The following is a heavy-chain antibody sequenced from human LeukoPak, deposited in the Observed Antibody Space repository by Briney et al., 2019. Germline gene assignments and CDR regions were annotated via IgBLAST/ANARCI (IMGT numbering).Heavy chain of an antibody. Sequence: GGSLRLSCAASGFTFSSYSMNWVRQAPGKGLEWVSSISSSSSHIYYADSVKGRFTISRDNAKNSLYLQMNSLRAEDTAVYYCAREDIVVVVAAPYSGMDVWGQGTTVTVSS. J-gene: IGHJ6*02. CDR3: AREDIVVVVAAPYSGMDV. CDR1: GFTFSSYS. D-gene: IGHD2-15*01. CDR2: ISSSSSHI. V-gene: IGHV3-21*01.